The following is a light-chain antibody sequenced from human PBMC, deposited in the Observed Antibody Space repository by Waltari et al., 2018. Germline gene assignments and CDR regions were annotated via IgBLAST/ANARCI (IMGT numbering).Light chain of an antibody. CDR1: ETIMNY. Sequence: DIEMTQSPSSLSASVGDRVTVTCRSSETIMNYLNWYQQKPGEAPTRLIVAASSLPSGVPSRFSGSGSGTDFTLTISSLQPEDFATYYCQQSFSHPRTFGRGTTVEI. CDR2: AAS. V-gene: IGKV1-39*01. CDR3: QQSFSHPRT. J-gene: IGKJ4*01.